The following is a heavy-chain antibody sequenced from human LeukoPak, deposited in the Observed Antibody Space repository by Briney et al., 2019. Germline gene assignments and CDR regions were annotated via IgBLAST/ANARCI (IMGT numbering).Heavy chain of an antibody. V-gene: IGHV6-1*01. Sequence: SQTLSLTCAISGDSVSSNSAAWNWIRQSPSRGLEWLGRTYYRSKWYNDYAVSVKSRITINPDTSKNQFSLQLNSVTPVDTAVYYCARAPGSSGWYTVDGYFDYWGQGTLVTVSS. CDR1: GDSVSSNSAA. D-gene: IGHD6-19*01. CDR2: TYYRSKWYN. J-gene: IGHJ4*02. CDR3: ARAPGSSGWYTVDGYFDY.